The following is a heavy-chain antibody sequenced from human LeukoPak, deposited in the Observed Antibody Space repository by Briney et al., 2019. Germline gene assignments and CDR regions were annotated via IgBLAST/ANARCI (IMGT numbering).Heavy chain of an antibody. CDR3: ARDRSSGYYQITTYYFDY. Sequence: ASVKVSCKASGYTFTSYYMHWVRQAPGQGLEWMGIINPSGGGTSYAQKFQGRVTMTRDTSTSTVYMELSSLRSEDTAVYYCARDRSSGYYQITTYYFDYWGQGTLVTVSS. CDR1: GYTFTSYY. CDR2: INPSGGGT. D-gene: IGHD3-22*01. J-gene: IGHJ4*02. V-gene: IGHV1-46*01.